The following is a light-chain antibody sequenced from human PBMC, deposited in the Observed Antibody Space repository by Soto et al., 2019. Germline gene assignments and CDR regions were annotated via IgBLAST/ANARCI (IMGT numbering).Light chain of an antibody. CDR2: NAS. CDR1: QSFXSS. J-gene: IGKJ1*01. CDR3: QQYKRGTET. Sequence: IVLTQWPGTLSVSPGERATLFCRASQSFXSSFGWYQRKPGQAPRIFXANASTRATGSPARLSGSGSGTEFTLTISSLHSEDFAVYYCQQYKRGTETFGQGTKVDIK. V-gene: IGKV3-15*01.